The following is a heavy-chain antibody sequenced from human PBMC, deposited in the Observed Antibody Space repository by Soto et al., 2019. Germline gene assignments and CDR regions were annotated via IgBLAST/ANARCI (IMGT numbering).Heavy chain of an antibody. CDR2: INPNSGGP. CDR1: GNTFTGYY. D-gene: IGHD3-3*01. J-gene: IGHJ6*02. V-gene: IGHV1-2*02. CDR3: ARDYWSGDRYYYGMDV. Sequence: ASVKVSCKASGNTFTGYYIHWVRQAPGQRLEWMGYINPNSGGPNYAQKFQGRVTMTRDTSISTAYMELSRLRSDDTAVYFCARDYWSGDRYYYGMDVWGQGTTVTVSS.